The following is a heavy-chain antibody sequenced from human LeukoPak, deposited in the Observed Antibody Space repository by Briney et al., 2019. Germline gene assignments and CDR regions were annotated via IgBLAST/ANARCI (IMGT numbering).Heavy chain of an antibody. Sequence: GRSLRLSCAASGFTFSSYGMHWVRQAPGKGLEWVAVISYDGSNKYYADSVKGRFTISRDNSKNTLYLQMNSLRAEDTAVYYCAKDGFYSSGWYDAFDIWGQGTMVTVSS. V-gene: IGHV3-30*18. CDR2: ISYDGSNK. D-gene: IGHD6-19*01. J-gene: IGHJ3*02. CDR3: AKDGFYSSGWYDAFDI. CDR1: GFTFSSYG.